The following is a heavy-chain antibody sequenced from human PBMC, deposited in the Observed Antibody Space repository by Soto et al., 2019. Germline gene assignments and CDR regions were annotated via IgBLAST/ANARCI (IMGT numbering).Heavy chain of an antibody. J-gene: IGHJ4*02. D-gene: IGHD6-6*01. V-gene: IGHV3-23*01. CDR2: IGGSGGVA. Sequence: EVPLLESGGGLLQPGGSLRLSCAASGFTFSSYAMSWVRQAPGKGLEWVSAIGGSGGVAYYADSVKGRFTISRDNSKYSLFLQMTSLRAEDTGVYYCAKDQLYRALDYWGQGTLVTVSS. CDR3: AKDQLYRALDY. CDR1: GFTFSSYA.